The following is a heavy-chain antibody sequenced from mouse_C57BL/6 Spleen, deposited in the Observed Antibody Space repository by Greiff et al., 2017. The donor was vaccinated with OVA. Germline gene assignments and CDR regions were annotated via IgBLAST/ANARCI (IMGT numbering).Heavy chain of an antibody. CDR1: GYSITSGYD. V-gene: IGHV3-1*01. Sequence: EVQGVESGPGMVKPSQSLSLTCTVTGYSITSGYDWHWIRHFPGNKLEWMGYISYSGSTNYNPSLKSRISITHDTSKNHFFLKLNSVTTEDTATYYCARGGYYSNPFAYWGQGTLVTVSA. J-gene: IGHJ3*01. CDR3: ARGGYYSNPFAY. CDR2: ISYSGST. D-gene: IGHD2-5*01.